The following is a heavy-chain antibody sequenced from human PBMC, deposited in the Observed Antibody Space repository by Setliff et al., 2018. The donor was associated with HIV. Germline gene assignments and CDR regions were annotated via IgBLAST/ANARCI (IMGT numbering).Heavy chain of an antibody. CDR2: IYSTDTT. Sequence: LSLTCTVSAVSIGGYSWSWIRQSPGKGLEWIGSIYSTDTTNHNPSLKSRVTISVDKSKNQFSLKLNSVTAADTAVYYCARHGTWNSQRFHFDYWGQGTPVTVSS. J-gene: IGHJ4*02. V-gene: IGHV4-4*09. CDR1: AVSIGGYS. CDR3: ARHGTWNSQRFHFDY. D-gene: IGHD1-7*01.